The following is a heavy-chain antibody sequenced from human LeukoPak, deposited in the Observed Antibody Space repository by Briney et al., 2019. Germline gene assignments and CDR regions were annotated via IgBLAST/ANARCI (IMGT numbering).Heavy chain of an antibody. V-gene: IGHV3-21*01. CDR1: GFTFSSYW. D-gene: IGHD3-10*01. CDR2: ISSSSSYI. CDR3: AKDAVRKVRGVIIPSFDY. Sequence: PGGSLRLSCAASGFTFSSYWMHWVRQAPGKGLEWVSSISSSSSYIYYADSVKGRFTISRDNAKNSLYLQMNSLRAEDTAVYYCAKDAVRKVRGVIIPSFDYWGQGTLVTVSS. J-gene: IGHJ4*02.